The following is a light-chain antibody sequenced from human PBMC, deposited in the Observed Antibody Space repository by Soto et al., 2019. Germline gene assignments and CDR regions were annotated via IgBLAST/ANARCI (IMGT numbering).Light chain of an antibody. V-gene: IGKV3-15*01. CDR3: QQYHNWPPLT. Sequence: EIVMTQSPATLSVSPGERATLSCRASQSVYSNLAWYQQKPGQAPRLLIYGASTRATGIPARFSGSGSGTEFTLAISSLQSADFAIYYCQQYHNWPPLTFGGGTKVEIK. CDR2: GAS. J-gene: IGKJ4*01. CDR1: QSVYSN.